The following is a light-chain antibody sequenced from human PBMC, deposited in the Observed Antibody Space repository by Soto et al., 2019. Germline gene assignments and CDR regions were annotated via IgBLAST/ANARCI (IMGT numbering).Light chain of an antibody. J-gene: IGKJ1*01. Sequence: AIQVTQSPSSLSASVGDRVTISCRASQGIGNDLGWYQQKPGKAPKLLIYEASTLQTGVASRFSGSGSGTDVTLTISSLQHEDFATYYCLQDYVYPWTFGQGTKVEVK. CDR3: LQDYVYPWT. CDR2: EAS. V-gene: IGKV1-6*01. CDR1: QGIGND.